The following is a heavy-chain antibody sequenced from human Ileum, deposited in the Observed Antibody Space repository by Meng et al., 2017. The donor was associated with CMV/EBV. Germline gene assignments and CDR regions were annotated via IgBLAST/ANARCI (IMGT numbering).Heavy chain of an antibody. CDR1: GASFGGYY. Sequence: SETLSLTCAVYGASFGGYYWTWIRQPPGKGLEWIGEINHIGSTKYNPSLRSRVTISLDTSKNQFSLNLNSVTAADTAIYYGARRVVPAAIGYWGQGRLVTVSS. CDR2: INHIGST. J-gene: IGHJ4*02. CDR3: ARRVVPAAIGY. V-gene: IGHV4-34*01. D-gene: IGHD2-2*01.